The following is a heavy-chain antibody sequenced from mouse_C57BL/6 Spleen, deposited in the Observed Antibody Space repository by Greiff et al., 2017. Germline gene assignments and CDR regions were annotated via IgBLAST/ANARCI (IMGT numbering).Heavy chain of an antibody. Sequence: VQLQQPGAELVMPGASVKLSCKASGYTFTSYWMHWVKQRPGQGLEWIGEIDPSDSYTDYNQKFKGKSTLTVDKSSSTAYMQLSSLTSEDSAVYFCASCYGSSVHHMDVWGTGTSVTVSS. CDR3: ASCYGSSVHHMDV. CDR2: IDPSDSYT. CDR1: GYTFTSYW. D-gene: IGHD1-1*01. J-gene: IGHJ1*03. V-gene: IGHV1-69*01.